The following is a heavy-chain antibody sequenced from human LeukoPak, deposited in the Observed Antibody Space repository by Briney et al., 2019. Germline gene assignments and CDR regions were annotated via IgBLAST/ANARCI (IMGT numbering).Heavy chain of an antibody. Sequence: ASVKVSCKASGGTFSRYAISWVRQAPGQGLEWMGGIIPIFGTANYAQKFQGRVTITADESTSTAYMELSSLRSEDTAVYYCARAEGYCSGGSCYSSFDYWGQGTLVTVSS. J-gene: IGHJ4*02. D-gene: IGHD2-15*01. CDR3: ARAEGYCSGGSCYSSFDY. CDR2: IIPIFGTA. CDR1: GGTFSRYA. V-gene: IGHV1-69*13.